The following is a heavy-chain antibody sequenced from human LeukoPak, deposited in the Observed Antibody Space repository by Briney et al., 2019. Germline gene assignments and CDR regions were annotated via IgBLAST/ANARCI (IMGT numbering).Heavy chain of an antibody. V-gene: IGHV1-8*03. CDR2: MNPNSGNT. CDR1: GYTFTGYY. J-gene: IGHJ3*02. D-gene: IGHD2-15*01. Sequence: GASVKVSCKTSGYTFTGYYIHWVRQAPGQELEWMGWMNPNSGNTGYAQKFQGRVTITRNTSISTAYMELSSLRSEDTAVYYCATAYMGCSGGSCYPEYAFDIWGQGTMVTVSS. CDR3: ATAYMGCSGGSCYPEYAFDI.